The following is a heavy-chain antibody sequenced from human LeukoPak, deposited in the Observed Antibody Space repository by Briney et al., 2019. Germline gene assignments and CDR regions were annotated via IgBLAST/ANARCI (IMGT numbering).Heavy chain of an antibody. J-gene: IGHJ4*02. Sequence: PSETLSLTRTVSGGSISSGGYYWSWIRQHPGKGLEWIGNVYYSGSTYYNPSLKSRVTISVDTSKNQFSLKLSSVTAADTAVYYCARPYNSGWKGGFDYWGQGTLVTVSS. V-gene: IGHV4-31*03. CDR3: ARPYNSGWKGGFDY. CDR1: GGSISSGGYY. CDR2: VYYSGST. D-gene: IGHD6-19*01.